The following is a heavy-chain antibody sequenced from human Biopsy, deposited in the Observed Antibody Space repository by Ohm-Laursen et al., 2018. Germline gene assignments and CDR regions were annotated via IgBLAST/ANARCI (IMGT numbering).Heavy chain of an antibody. CDR2: IYGSGST. CDR3: AREGLDWDNRRYKGLDV. J-gene: IGHJ6*02. CDR1: GGSIGSFF. Sequence: SETLSLTCTVSGGSIGSFFWSWIRRPAGKGLEWIGRIYGSGSTNYNPSLRGRVTLSGDTSKNQVSLRLRSATAADTAVYYCAREGLDWDNRRYKGLDVWGQGATVIVSS. V-gene: IGHV4-4*07. D-gene: IGHD1/OR15-1a*01.